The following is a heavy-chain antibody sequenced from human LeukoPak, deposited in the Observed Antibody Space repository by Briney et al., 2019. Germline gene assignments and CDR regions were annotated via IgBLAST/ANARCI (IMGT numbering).Heavy chain of an antibody. J-gene: IGHJ5*02. Sequence: SETLSLTCSVSDGSMISYHWSWIRQPAGKGLEWIGRIYTTGSTDYNPSLMSRVTMSVDTSKNQFSLKLRSVTAADTAVYYCARLQVYCGGDCYPRWFDPWGQGTLVTVSS. CDR2: IYTTGST. CDR3: ARLQVYCGGDCYPRWFDP. CDR1: DGSMISYH. V-gene: IGHV4-4*07. D-gene: IGHD2-21*02.